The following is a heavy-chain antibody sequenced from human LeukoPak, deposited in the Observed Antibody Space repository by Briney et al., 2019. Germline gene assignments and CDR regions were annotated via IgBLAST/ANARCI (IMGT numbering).Heavy chain of an antibody. J-gene: IGHJ4*02. CDR2: ISSSSSYI. CDR3: ARSSDYDFWSGPKSYFDY. Sequence: PGGSLRLSXAASGFTFSSYSMNWVRQAPGKGLEWVSSISSSSSYIYYADSVKGRFTISRDNAKNSLYLQMNSLRAEDTAVYYCARSSDYDFWSGPKSYFDYWGQGTLVTVSS. D-gene: IGHD3-3*01. CDR1: GFTFSSYS. V-gene: IGHV3-21*01.